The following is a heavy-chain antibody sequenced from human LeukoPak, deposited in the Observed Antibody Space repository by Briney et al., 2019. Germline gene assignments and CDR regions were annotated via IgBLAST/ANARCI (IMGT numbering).Heavy chain of an antibody. Sequence: GGSLRLSCAASGFTFNIYEMNWVCQAPGRGLEWVSYISNSGTTVYYADSVKGRFTISRDNAKNSLYLQIHSLRAEDTAVYYCARGGGSYPFFDYWGQGTLVTVSS. D-gene: IGHD1-26*01. CDR2: ISNSGTTV. V-gene: IGHV3-48*03. J-gene: IGHJ4*02. CDR1: GFTFNIYE. CDR3: ARGGGSYPFFDY.